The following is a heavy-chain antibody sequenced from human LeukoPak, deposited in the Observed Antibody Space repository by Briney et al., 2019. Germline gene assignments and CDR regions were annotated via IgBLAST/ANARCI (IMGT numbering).Heavy chain of an antibody. Sequence: PSETLSLTCSVSGASISSDYWSWIRQPPGKGPEWIGNIYSSETTKYNPSLRSRATISGDTSKNQFSLKLSSVTAADTAVYYCARHFPYCGGDCPYYYMDVWGKGTTVTVSS. J-gene: IGHJ6*03. D-gene: IGHD2-21*02. CDR2: IYSSETT. CDR1: GASISSDY. V-gene: IGHV4-4*09. CDR3: ARHFPYCGGDCPYYYMDV.